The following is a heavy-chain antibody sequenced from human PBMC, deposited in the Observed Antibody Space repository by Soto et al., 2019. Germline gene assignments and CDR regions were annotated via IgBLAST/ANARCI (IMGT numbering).Heavy chain of an antibody. CDR1: GGSISSGDYY. CDR3: ARDSDCNSTSCFFTPHV. J-gene: IGHJ6*04. Sequence: TSETLSLTCTVSGGSISSGDYYWSWVRQVPGKGLEWVSGISGGGSYIFYADSVQGRFSISRDNAKNSLFLEMNSLRVEDTAVYYCARDSDCNSTSCFFTPHVWGKGTTATVSS. D-gene: IGHD2-2*01. CDR2: ISGGGSYI. V-gene: IGHV3-21*06.